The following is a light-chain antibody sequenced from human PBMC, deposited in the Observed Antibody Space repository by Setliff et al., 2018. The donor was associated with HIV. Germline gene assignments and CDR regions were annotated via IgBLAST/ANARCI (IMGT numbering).Light chain of an antibody. J-gene: IGLJ2*01. Sequence: SYELTQPPSVSVAPGNTARITCGGKNIGSKSVHWYQQKPGQAPVLVVYDDSDRPSGIPERISGSNSGNTATLTISRVEAGDEADYYCQVWDNIVDHSVIFGGGTKVTVL. V-gene: IGLV3-21*03. CDR1: NIGSKS. CDR3: QVWDNIVDHSVI. CDR2: DDS.